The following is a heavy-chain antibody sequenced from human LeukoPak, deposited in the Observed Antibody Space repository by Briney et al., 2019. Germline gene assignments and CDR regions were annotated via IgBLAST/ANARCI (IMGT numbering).Heavy chain of an antibody. CDR1: GYTFTSYY. D-gene: IGHD2-15*01. CDR2: INPSGGST. Sequence: ASVKASCKASGYTFTSYYMHWVRQAPGQGLEWMGIINPSGGSTSYAQKFQGRVTMTRDTSTSTVYMELSSLRSEDTAVYYCARDFGATSGGEPYYFDYWGQGTLVTVSS. J-gene: IGHJ4*02. V-gene: IGHV1-46*01. CDR3: ARDFGATSGGEPYYFDY.